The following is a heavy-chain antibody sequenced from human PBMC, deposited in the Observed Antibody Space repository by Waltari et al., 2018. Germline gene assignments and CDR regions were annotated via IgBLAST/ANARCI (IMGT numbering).Heavy chain of an antibody. CDR2: ITFDGTNK. J-gene: IGHJ3*02. D-gene: IGHD4-17*01. V-gene: IGHV3-30*02. CDR3: ASIFAGTAVTTIQPIDI. Sequence: QVQLVESGGGVVQPGGSLRLSCAASGFTFSGYGLPWVRQAPGKGLEWVAFITFDGTNKYYADSVKGRFTISRDNPKNTMFLQMNSLRPDDTAIYYCASIFAGTAVTTIQPIDIWGQGTMVTVSS. CDR1: GFTFSGYG.